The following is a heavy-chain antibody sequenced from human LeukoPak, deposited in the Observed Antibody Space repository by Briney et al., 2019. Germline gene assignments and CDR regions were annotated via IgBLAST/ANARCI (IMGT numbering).Heavy chain of an antibody. D-gene: IGHD6-13*01. J-gene: IGHJ3*02. CDR1: GFTFSSYS. Sequence: PGGSLRLSCAASGFTFSSYSMNWVRQAPGKGLEWVSSISSSSSYIYYADSVKGRFTISRDNAKNSLYLQMNSLRAGDTAVYYCASWAAAAAFDIWGQGTMVTVSS. V-gene: IGHV3-21*01. CDR3: ASWAAAAAFDI. CDR2: ISSSSSYI.